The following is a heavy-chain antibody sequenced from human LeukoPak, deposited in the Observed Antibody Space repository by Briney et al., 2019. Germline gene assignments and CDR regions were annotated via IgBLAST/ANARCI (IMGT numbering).Heavy chain of an antibody. CDR1: GYTFTSYD. D-gene: IGHD3-22*01. V-gene: IGHV1-8*03. Sequence: GAAVKVSCKASGYTFTSYDINWVRQATGQGPEWMGWMNPNSGNTGYAQKFQGRVTITRNTSISTAYMELSSLRSEDAAVYYCARGVAYDSSGVGDYWGQGTLVTVSS. CDR2: MNPNSGNT. J-gene: IGHJ4*02. CDR3: ARGVAYDSSGVGDY.